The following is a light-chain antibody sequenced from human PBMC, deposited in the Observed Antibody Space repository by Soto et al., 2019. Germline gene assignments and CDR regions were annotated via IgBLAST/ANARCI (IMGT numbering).Light chain of an antibody. CDR2: SAS. V-gene: IGKV3-20*01. CDR1: QSVSTNY. J-gene: IGKJ1*01. CDR3: QQYGSSPLT. Sequence: EIVLTQSPGTLSLSPGEIATLSFRASQSVSTNYLGWYQQKPGQAPRLLIYSASSRAAGIPDRFSGSGSGTDFTLTISRLEPEDVAVYYCQQYGSSPLTFGQGTKVDIK.